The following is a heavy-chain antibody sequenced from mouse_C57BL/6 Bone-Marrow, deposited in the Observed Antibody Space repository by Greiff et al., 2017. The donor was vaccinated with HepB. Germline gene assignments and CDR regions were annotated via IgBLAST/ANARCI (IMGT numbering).Heavy chain of an antibody. CDR2: IDPSDSYT. J-gene: IGHJ2*01. V-gene: IGHV1-50*01. CDR1: GSTFTSYW. CDR3: AREGEKDFDD. Sequence: QVQLQQPGAELVKPGASVKLSCKASGSTFTSYWMQWVKQRPGQGLEWIGEIDPSDSYTNYNQKFKGKATLTVDTSSSTAYMQLSSLTSEDSAVYYCAREGEKDFDDWGQGTTLTVSS.